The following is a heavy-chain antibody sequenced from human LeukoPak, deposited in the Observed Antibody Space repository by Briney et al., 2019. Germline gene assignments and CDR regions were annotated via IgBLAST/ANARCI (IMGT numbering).Heavy chain of an antibody. CDR3: PRFPKVRPTGVVDD. CDR1: GVTFSVDA. CDR2: ISASGDFT. J-gene: IGHJ4*02. V-gene: IGHV3-23*01. Sequence: PGGSLRLSCAASGVTFSVDAMRSVRQAPGKGLEWVSAISASGDFTYYADSVKGRFTISRDFFRNTLYLQMNSLRAEDTAVYYCPRFPKVRPTGVVDDWDQGTLVAVAS. D-gene: IGHD1-26*01.